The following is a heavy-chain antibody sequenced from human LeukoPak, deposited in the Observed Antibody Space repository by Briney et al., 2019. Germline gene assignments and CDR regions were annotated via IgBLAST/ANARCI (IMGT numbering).Heavy chain of an antibody. V-gene: IGHV3-30-3*01. J-gene: IGHJ5*02. Sequence: QPGRSLRLSCAASGFTFSSYAMHWVRQAPGKGLGWVAVISYDGSNKYYADSVKGRFTISRDNSKNTLYLQMNSLRAEDTAVYYCSLRFWFDPWGQGTLVTVSS. CDR3: SLRFWFDP. D-gene: IGHD4-17*01. CDR1: GFTFSSYA. CDR2: ISYDGSNK.